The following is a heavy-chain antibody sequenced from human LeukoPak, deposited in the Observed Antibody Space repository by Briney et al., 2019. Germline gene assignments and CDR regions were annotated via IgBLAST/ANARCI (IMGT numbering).Heavy chain of an antibody. CDR1: GYTFTSYG. J-gene: IGHJ4*02. D-gene: IGHD3-16*02. CDR2: ISAYNGNT. Sequence: ASVKVSCKASGYTFTSYGISWVRQAPGQGLEWMGWISAYNGNTNYAQKLQGRVTMTTDTSTSTAYMELRSLRSDDTAVYYCARDARGMITFGGVIADYWGQGTLVTVSS. V-gene: IGHV1-18*01. CDR3: ARDARGMITFGGVIADY.